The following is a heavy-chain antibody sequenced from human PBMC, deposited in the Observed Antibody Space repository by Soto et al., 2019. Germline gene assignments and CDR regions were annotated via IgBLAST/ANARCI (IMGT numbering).Heavy chain of an antibody. CDR1: GFAFSNFA. J-gene: IGHJ3*02. Sequence: EVKLLESGGGSVQPGGSLRLSCAASGFAFSNFAMTWVRQAPGKGLEWVSTISGSGGYTYYGDSVKGRFTISRDDSKNTLYLQMNSLTSQDTAVYYCAKGTALTPHHDAFHIWGQGTMVTVSS. D-gene: IGHD4-17*01. V-gene: IGHV3-23*01. CDR3: AKGTALTPHHDAFHI. CDR2: ISGSGGYT.